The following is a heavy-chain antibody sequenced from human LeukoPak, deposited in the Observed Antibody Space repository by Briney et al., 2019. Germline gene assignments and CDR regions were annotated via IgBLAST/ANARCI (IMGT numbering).Heavy chain of an antibody. CDR2: IDVSDSYT. CDR3: ARHMLVGAPVHFQH. V-gene: IGHV5-10-1*01. Sequence: GESLKISCKGSGYSFSSYWISWVRQMPEKGLEWMGRIDVSDSYTNYSPSFQGHVTISADKSISTAYLQWSSLKASDTAMYYCARHMLVGAPVHFQHWGQGSLVTVSS. D-gene: IGHD1-26*01. CDR1: GYSFSSYW. J-gene: IGHJ1*01.